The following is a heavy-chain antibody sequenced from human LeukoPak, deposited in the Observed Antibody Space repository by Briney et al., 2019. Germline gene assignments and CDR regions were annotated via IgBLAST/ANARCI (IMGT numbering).Heavy chain of an antibody. V-gene: IGHV3-74*01. Sequence: QPGGSLRLSCAASGFTFSSNWVHWVRQGPGKGLVWVSRISTDGSSTTYADSVKGRFTISRDNAKNTLYLQMNGLRAEDTAVYYCSRASSSVPNLLDYWGQGTLVTVSS. D-gene: IGHD6-19*01. CDR3: SRASSSVPNLLDY. CDR2: ISTDGSST. J-gene: IGHJ4*02. CDR1: GFTFSSNW.